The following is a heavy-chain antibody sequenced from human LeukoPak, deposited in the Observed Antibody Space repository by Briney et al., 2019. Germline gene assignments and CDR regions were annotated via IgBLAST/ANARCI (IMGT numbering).Heavy chain of an antibody. CDR2: IYSSGIT. CDR1: GFTFSSYA. CDR3: ARGPEYNYGYANFDY. J-gene: IGHJ4*02. D-gene: IGHD5-18*01. Sequence: PGGSLRLFCAASGFTFSSYAMSWVRQAPGKGLEWVSIIYSSGITFYADSVKGRFTISRDNSRNTVHLQMNSLRAEDTAVYYCARGPEYNYGYANFDYWGQGTLVTVSS. V-gene: IGHV3-66*01.